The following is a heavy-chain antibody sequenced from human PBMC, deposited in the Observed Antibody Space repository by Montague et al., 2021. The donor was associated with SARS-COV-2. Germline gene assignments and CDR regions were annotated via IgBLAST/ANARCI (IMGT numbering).Heavy chain of an antibody. Sequence: SETLSLTCAVYGGSFSGYYWTWIRQAPGKGLEWIGETTHRGSTTYNPSLESRVTISVDTSKKQFSLKLRSVTAADTAVYYCARWISRLRGVDEWGQGTLATVSS. V-gene: IGHV4-34*01. CDR2: TTHRGST. J-gene: IGHJ1*01. CDR1: GGSFSGYY. D-gene: IGHD3-10*01. CDR3: ARWISRLRGVDE.